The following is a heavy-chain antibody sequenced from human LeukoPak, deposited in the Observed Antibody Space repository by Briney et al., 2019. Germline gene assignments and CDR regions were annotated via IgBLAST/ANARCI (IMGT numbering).Heavy chain of an antibody. Sequence: GGSLRLSCTASGFTFSSYNMNWVRQAPGKGLEWVSTITSTSTYIAYADSVKGRFTISRDNADNAVYLQMNSLRADYTAVYYCAKERPHGMDVWGQGTSVTVSS. CDR2: ITSTSTYI. D-gene: IGHD6-6*01. J-gene: IGHJ6*02. V-gene: IGHV3-21*01. CDR1: GFTFSSYN. CDR3: AKERPHGMDV.